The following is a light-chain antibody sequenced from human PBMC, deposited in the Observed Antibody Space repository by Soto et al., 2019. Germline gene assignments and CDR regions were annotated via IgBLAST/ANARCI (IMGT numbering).Light chain of an antibody. J-gene: IGKJ1*01. V-gene: IGKV1-5*01. CDR2: GAS. Sequence: DIQLTQSPPTLSASVGDRVTITCRASQSIRYYLAWYQQMPGKAPKLLIYGASSLQSGVPSRFSGSGSGTEFTLTISSLQPDDFATYFCQHHKSYSQTFGQGNKVEIK. CDR1: QSIRYY. CDR3: QHHKSYSQT.